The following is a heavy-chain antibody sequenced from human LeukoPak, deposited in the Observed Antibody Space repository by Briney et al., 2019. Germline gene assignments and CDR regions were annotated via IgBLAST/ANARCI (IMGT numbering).Heavy chain of an antibody. CDR1: GFTFSSYA. CDR3: ARDGGWEATPANWFDP. Sequence: GRSLRLSCAASGFTFSSYAMHWVRQAPGKGLEWVAVISYDGSNKYYADSVKGRFTISRDNSKNTLYLQMNSLRAEDTAVYYCARDGGWEATPANWFDPWGQGTLVTVSS. J-gene: IGHJ5*02. D-gene: IGHD1-26*01. CDR2: ISYDGSNK. V-gene: IGHV3-30-3*01.